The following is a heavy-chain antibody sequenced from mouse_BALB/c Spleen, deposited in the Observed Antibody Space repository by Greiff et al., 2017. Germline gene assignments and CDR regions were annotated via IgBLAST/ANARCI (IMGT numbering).Heavy chain of an antibody. CDR2: IYPGNVNT. CDR3: ARFYYYGSSFFDY. V-gene: IGHV1S56*01. CDR1: GYTFTSYY. D-gene: IGHD1-1*01. J-gene: IGHJ2*01. Sequence: QVKLQQSGPELVKPGASVRISCKASGYTFTSYYIHWVKQRPGQGLEWIGWIYPGNVNTKYNEKFKGKATLTADKSSSTAYMQLSSLTSEDSAVYFCARFYYYGSSFFDYWGQGTTRTVSS.